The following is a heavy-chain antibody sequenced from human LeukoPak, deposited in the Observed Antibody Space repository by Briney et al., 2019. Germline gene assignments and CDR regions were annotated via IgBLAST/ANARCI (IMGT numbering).Heavy chain of an antibody. CDR3: AKERSGWYRDFDY. D-gene: IGHD6-19*01. Sequence: ASVKVSCKASGYTFTDYYMHWVRQAPGQGLEWMGWINPNSGGTNYAQKFQGRVTMTRDTSISTAYMELSRLRSDDAAVYYCAKERSGWYRDFDYWGQGTLVTVSS. CDR1: GYTFTDYY. V-gene: IGHV1-2*02. J-gene: IGHJ4*02. CDR2: INPNSGGT.